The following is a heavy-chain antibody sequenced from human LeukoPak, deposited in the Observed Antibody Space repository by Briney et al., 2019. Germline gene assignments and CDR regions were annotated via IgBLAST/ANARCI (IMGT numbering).Heavy chain of an antibody. CDR3: ARGWGRIVVVTATPSFAFDI. Sequence: GGSLRLSCAASGFTFSSYEMNWVRQAPGKGLEWVSYISSSGSTIYYADSVKGRFTISRDNAKNSLYLQMNSLRAEDTAVYYCARGWGRIVVVTATPSFAFDIWGQGTMVTVSS. D-gene: IGHD2-21*02. CDR2: ISSSGSTI. CDR1: GFTFSSYE. V-gene: IGHV3-48*03. J-gene: IGHJ3*02.